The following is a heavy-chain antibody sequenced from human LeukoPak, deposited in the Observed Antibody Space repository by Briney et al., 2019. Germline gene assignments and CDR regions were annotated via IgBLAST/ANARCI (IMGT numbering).Heavy chain of an antibody. D-gene: IGHD3-10*01. CDR2: IGTAGDT. J-gene: IGHJ6*03. V-gene: IGHV3-13*01. CDR3: ARDRGHYGSGNYYMDV. CDR1: GFTFSTYD. Sequence: GGSLRLSCAASGFTFSTYDMHWVRQAPGKGLEWVSSIGTAGDTYYPGSVKGRFTISRENAKNPLYLQVNSLRAGDTAVYYCARDRGHYGSGNYYMDVWGKGTTVTVSS.